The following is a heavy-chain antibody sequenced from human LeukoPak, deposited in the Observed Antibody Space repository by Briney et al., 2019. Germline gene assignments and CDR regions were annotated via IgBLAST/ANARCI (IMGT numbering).Heavy chain of an antibody. CDR1: GFTFSSYA. CDR2: ISGSGGST. V-gene: IGHV3-23*01. Sequence: GASLRLSCAASGFTFSSYAMSWVRQAPGKGLEWVSAISGSGGSTYYADSVKGRFTISRDNAKNSLYLQMNSLRAEDTAVYYCARRYCSGGSCRNTRSYYYYYGMDVWGKGTTVTVSS. D-gene: IGHD2-15*01. J-gene: IGHJ6*04. CDR3: ARRYCSGGSCRNTRSYYYYYGMDV.